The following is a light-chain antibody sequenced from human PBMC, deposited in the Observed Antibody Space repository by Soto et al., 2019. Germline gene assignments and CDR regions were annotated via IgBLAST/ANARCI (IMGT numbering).Light chain of an antibody. Sequence: QSALTQPASVSGSPGQSITISCTGTSSDVGGYNYVSWYQHHPGKAPKLMIYEVSNRPSGVSNRFSGSKSGNTASLTISGLQAEDEADYYCSSYTGSSTPLFGGGTQLTVL. J-gene: IGLJ3*02. CDR3: SSYTGSSTPL. CDR1: SSDVGGYNY. CDR2: EVS. V-gene: IGLV2-14*01.